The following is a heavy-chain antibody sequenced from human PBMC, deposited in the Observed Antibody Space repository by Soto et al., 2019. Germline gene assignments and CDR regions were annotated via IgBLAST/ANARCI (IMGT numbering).Heavy chain of an antibody. Sequence: ASVKVSCKVSGYTLTELSMHWVRQAPGKGLEWMGGFDPEDGETIYAQKFQGRVTMTEDTSTDTAYMELSSLRSEDTAVYYCATVNGGPYYLGVWGKGTTVTVSS. CDR3: ATVNGGPYYLGV. CDR1: GYTLTELS. CDR2: FDPEDGET. J-gene: IGHJ6*03. V-gene: IGHV1-24*01. D-gene: IGHD2-15*01.